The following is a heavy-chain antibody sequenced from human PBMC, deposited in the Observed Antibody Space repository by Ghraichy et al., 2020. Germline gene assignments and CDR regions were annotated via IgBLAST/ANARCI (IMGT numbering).Heavy chain of an antibody. D-gene: IGHD5-18*01. CDR2: ISSSSSYI. CDR3: AIDRVTAMVYFDY. CDR1: GFTFSSYS. V-gene: IGHV3-21*01. J-gene: IGHJ4*02. Sequence: GGSLRLSCAASGFTFSSYSMNWVRQAPGKGLEWVSSISSSSSYIYYADSVKGRFTISRDNAKNSLYLQMNSLRAEDTAVYYCAIDRVTAMVYFDYWGQGTLVTVSS.